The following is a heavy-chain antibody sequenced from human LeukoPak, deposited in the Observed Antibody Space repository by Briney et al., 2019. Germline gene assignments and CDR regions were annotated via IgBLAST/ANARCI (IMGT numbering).Heavy chain of an antibody. Sequence: GGALRLCCAASGFTISSDWSRGGRQAAGEGLWWVANIKQDGSEKYYEDSVKGRFNISRDNAKNSLYLQMNSLRAEDTAVYYCARDQGIAAVRDWGQGTLVTVSS. D-gene: IGHD6-13*01. CDR3: ARDQGIAAVRD. V-gene: IGHV3-7*01. J-gene: IGHJ4*02. CDR2: IKQDGSEK. CDR1: GFTISSDW.